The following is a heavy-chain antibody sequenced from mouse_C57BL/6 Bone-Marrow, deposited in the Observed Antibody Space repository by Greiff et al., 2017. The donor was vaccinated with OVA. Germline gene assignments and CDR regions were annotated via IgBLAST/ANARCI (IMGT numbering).Heavy chain of an antibody. CDR1: GYTFTSYW. CDR2: IGPNSGGT. J-gene: IGHJ2*01. CDR3: ASRYSSYLYYFDD. Sequence: VQLQQPEAELVKPGASVKLSCKASGYTFTSYWMPWVRQRPGRGLEWIGRIGPNSGGTKYNEKVKGKATLTVDKPSSTAYMQLSSLTSEDSAVYYCASRYSSYLYYFDDWGKGTTLTAAS. V-gene: IGHV1-72*01. D-gene: IGHD2-5*01.